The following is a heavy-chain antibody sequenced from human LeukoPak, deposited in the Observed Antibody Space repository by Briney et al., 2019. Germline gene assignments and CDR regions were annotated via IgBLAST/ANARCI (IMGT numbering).Heavy chain of an antibody. CDR3: ASEPEGGMSGNLGGLFAMYYTYYYMDV. CDR2: INPNDGAT. Sequence: GASVKVSCKASGYTFTKYYIHWVRQAPGQGLEWMGMINPNDGATTNAQRFQGRVTMTRDMSTTTVYMDLRSLRSEDTAVYFCASEPEGGMSGNLGGLFAMYYTYYYMDVWGRGTTVTVSS. CDR1: GYTFTKYY. D-gene: IGHD1-26*01. J-gene: IGHJ6*03. V-gene: IGHV1-46*01.